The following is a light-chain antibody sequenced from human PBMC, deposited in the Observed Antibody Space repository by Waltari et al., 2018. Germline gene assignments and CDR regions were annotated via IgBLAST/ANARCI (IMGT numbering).Light chain of an antibody. V-gene: IGLV2-23*02. CDR3: SSYAGSGTLDVV. CDR2: EVN. Sequence: QSALTQPASVSGSPGQSITISCTGTSDDVGSYNVVSWYLQHPGKAPRVMIYEVNKRPSGVSDRFSGSKSGNTASLTIAGLQAEDEGDDYCSSYAGSGTLDVVFGGGTKLTVL. J-gene: IGLJ2*01. CDR1: SDDVGSYNV.